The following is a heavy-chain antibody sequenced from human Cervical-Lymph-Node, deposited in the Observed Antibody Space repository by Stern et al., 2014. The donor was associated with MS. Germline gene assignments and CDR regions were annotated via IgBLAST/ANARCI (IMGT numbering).Heavy chain of an antibody. Sequence: VQLVQSGAEVKKSGSSVKVSCTASGGTFGNNAISWVRQVPGQGLEWMGSIKPMFGIPNNAQKFQGRVTFTADKSTNTAYMELSSLRSEDTAVYYCAREGGGFGALLFAFDIWGQGTLVTVSS. D-gene: IGHD3-10*01. J-gene: IGHJ3*02. CDR1: GGTFGNNA. V-gene: IGHV1-69*09. CDR2: IKPMFGIP. CDR3: AREGGGFGALLFAFDI.